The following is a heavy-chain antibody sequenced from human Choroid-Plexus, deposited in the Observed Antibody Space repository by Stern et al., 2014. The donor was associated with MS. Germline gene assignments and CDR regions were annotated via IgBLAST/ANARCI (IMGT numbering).Heavy chain of an antibody. CDR1: GGSISSGGYY. Sequence: VQLVESGPGLVKHSQTLSLTCTVSGGSISSGGYYWSWIRQHPGKGLEWIGYIYYSGSTYYNPSLKSRVSISVDTSKNQFSLKLSSVTAADTAVYYCARGPPDYYDSSGYYTYWGQGTLVTVSS. J-gene: IGHJ4*02. CDR2: IYYSGST. D-gene: IGHD3-22*01. CDR3: ARGPPDYYDSSGYYTY. V-gene: IGHV4-31*03.